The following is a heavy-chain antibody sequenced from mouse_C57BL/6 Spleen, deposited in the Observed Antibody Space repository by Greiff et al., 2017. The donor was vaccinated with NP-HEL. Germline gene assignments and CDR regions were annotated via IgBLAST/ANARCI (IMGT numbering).Heavy chain of an antibody. CDR3: ARGFYYYGSSYDYAMDY. Sequence: VQLQQSGAELARPGASVKLSCKASGYTFTSYGISWVKQRPGQGLEWIGEIYPRSGNTYYNEKFKGKATLTADKSSSTAYMELRSLTSEDSAVYFCARGFYYYGSSYDYAMDYWGQGTSVTVSS. CDR2: IYPRSGNT. D-gene: IGHD1-1*01. CDR1: GYTFTSYG. J-gene: IGHJ4*01. V-gene: IGHV1-81*01.